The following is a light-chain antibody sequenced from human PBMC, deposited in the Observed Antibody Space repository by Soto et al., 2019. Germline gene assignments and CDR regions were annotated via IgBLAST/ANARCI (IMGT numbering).Light chain of an antibody. CDR1: QTFGRW. V-gene: IGKV1-5*03. J-gene: IGKJ1*01. Sequence: DIQMTQSPSTLSASVGDRVTITCRASQTFGRWLAWFQQKPGKAPKLLIYEASNLQSGVPSRFSGSGSGTEFTLAISSLQPDDFATYYCQQYNSYLWTFGQGTKVDIK. CDR2: EAS. CDR3: QQYNSYLWT.